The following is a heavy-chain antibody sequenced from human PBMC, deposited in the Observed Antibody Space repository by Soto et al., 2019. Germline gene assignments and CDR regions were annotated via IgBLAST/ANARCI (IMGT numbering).Heavy chain of an antibody. V-gene: IGHV1-69*01. CDR1: GGTFSSYA. CDR2: IIPIFGTA. D-gene: IGHD4-17*01. Sequence: QVQLVQSGAEVKKPGSSVKVSCKASGGTFSSYAISWVRQAPGQGLEWMGGIIPIFGTANYAQKFQGRVTITADESTSTAYMELSSLRSEDTAVYYCARGIPYGDYAPGGERVIYYSGMDVWGQGTTVTVSS. J-gene: IGHJ6*02. CDR3: ARGIPYGDYAPGGERVIYYSGMDV.